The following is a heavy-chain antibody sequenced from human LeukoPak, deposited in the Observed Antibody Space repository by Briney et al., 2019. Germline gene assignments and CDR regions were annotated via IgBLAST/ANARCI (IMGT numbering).Heavy chain of an antibody. V-gene: IGHV4-59*01. CDR1: GGSISNYY. CDR3: AGDRGFTW. CDR2: IYKSVSN. J-gene: IGHJ4*02. D-gene: IGHD5-12*01. Sequence: SETLSLTCTVSGGSISNYYWSWIRQSPGKGLEWIGYIYKSVSNNYNPSLKSRVPMSVDSSKNQFSLKLSSVTAADTAVYYCAGDRGFTWWGQGTLVTVSS.